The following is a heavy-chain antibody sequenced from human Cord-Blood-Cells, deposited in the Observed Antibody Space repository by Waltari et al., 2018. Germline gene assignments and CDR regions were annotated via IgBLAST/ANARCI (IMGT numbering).Heavy chain of an antibody. CDR2: IKSKTDGGKT. J-gene: IGHJ4*02. D-gene: IGHD5-18*01. CDR3: TTYSYGDY. Sequence: EVQLVESGGGLVKPGGSLRLSCAASGFTFSNAWMSWVRQAPGKGLGGVGRIKSKTDGGKTDYAAPVKGRFTISRDDSKNTLYLQMNSLKTEDTAVYYCTTYSYGDYWGQGTLVTVSS. CDR1: GFTFSNAW. V-gene: IGHV3-15*01.